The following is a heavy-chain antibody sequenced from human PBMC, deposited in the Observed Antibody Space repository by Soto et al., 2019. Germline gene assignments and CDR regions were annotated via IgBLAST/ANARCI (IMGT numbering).Heavy chain of an antibody. CDR2: ISGSVGRT. CDR1: GFPFSSYA. CDR3: ARQIAVLYYYYGTDV. D-gene: IGHD6-19*01. J-gene: IGHJ6*02. V-gene: IGHV3-23*01. Sequence: PGGSLRLSCAASGFPFSSYAMSWVRQGPGKGLEWVSAISGSVGRTYYADSVKGRFTISRDNSKNTLYLQMNSLRAEDTAVYYCARQIAVLYYYYGTDVWGQGTTVTVSS.